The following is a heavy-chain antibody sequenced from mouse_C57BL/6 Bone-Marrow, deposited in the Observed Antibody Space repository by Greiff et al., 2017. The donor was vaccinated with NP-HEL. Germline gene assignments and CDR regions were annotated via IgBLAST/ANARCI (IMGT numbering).Heavy chain of an antibody. D-gene: IGHD1-1*01. J-gene: IGHJ1*03. CDR2: ISYDGSN. CDR1: GYSITSGYY. CDR3: ASTTVVAHWYFDV. V-gene: IGHV3-6*01. Sequence: DVQLQESGPGLVKPSQSLSLTCSVTGYSITSGYYWNWIRQFPGNKLEWMGYISYDGSNNYNPSLKNRISITRDTSKNQFFLKLNSVTTEDTATYYCASTTVVAHWYFDVWGTGTTVTVSS.